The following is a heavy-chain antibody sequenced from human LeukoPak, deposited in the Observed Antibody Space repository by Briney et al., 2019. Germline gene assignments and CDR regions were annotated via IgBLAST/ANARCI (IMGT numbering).Heavy chain of an antibody. V-gene: IGHV4-39*01. Sequence: SETLSLTCTVSSGSISSSSYYWGWIRQPPGKGLEWIGSIYYSGSTYYNPSLKSRVTISVDTSKNQLSLKLSSVTAADTAVYYCARLSLDIDYWGQGTLVTVSS. CDR2: IYYSGST. CDR1: SGSISSSSYY. J-gene: IGHJ4*02. CDR3: ARLSLDIDY. D-gene: IGHD2/OR15-2a*01.